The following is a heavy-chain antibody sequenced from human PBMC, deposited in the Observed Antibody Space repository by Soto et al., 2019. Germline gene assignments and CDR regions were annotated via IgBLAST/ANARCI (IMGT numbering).Heavy chain of an antibody. D-gene: IGHD3-3*01. Sequence: PGGYLILSCAASGFIFSDYGMHWVRQAPGKGLEWMAIISSDGSDKYYADSVKGRFTISRDNSKNTLYLQMNSLRAEDTAIYYCAKNHLPQSYYDLPWFDPWGQGTLVTVSS. J-gene: IGHJ5*02. CDR3: AKNHLPQSYYDLPWFDP. V-gene: IGHV3-30*18. CDR1: GFIFSDYG. CDR2: ISSDGSDK.